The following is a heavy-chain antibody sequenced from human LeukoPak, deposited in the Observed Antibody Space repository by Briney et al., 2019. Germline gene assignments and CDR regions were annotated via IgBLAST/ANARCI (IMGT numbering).Heavy chain of an antibody. V-gene: IGHV3-23*01. CDR1: GFTFSSYA. J-gene: IGHJ4*02. CDR2: ISGSGGST. CDR3: ARVPGYSGYDFYFDY. D-gene: IGHD5-12*01. Sequence: SGGSLRLSCAASGFTFSSYAMSWVRQAPGKGLEWVSAISGSGGSTYYADSVKGRFTISRDNAKNSLYLQMNSLRDEDTAVYYCARVPGYSGYDFYFDYWGQGTLVTVSS.